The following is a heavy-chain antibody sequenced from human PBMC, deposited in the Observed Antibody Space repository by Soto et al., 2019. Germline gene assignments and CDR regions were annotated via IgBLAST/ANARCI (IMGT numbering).Heavy chain of an antibody. CDR2: IYYSGST. D-gene: IGHD6-13*01. Sequence: PLSLTCTVSGGSISSGGYYWSWIRQHPGKGLEWIGYIYYSGSTYYNPSLKSRVTISVDTSKNQFSLKLSSVTAADTAVYYCARGIAAAGLYYYYYYGMDVWGQGTAVTVSS. CDR1: GGSISSGGYY. CDR3: ARGIAAAGLYYYYYYGMDV. V-gene: IGHV4-31*03. J-gene: IGHJ6*02.